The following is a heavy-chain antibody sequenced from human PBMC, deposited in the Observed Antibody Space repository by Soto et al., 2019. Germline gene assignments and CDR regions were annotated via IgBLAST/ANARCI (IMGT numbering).Heavy chain of an antibody. V-gene: IGHV4-59*01. CDR3: ARFPRLRLSSGWYGWLDP. D-gene: IGHD6-19*01. J-gene: IGHJ5*02. CDR1: GGSISSYY. Sequence: TSETLSLTCTVSGGSISSYYWSWIRQPPGKGLEWIGYIYYSGSTNYNPSLKSRVTISVDTSKNQFSLKLSSVTAADTAVYYCARFPRLRLSSGWYGWLDPWGQGTLVTVSS. CDR2: IYYSGST.